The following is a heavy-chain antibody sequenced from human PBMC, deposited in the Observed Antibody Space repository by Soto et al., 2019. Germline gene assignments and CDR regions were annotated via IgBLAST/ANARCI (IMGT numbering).Heavy chain of an antibody. Sequence: GSLRLSCAASGFTFRSYSMNWVRQAPGKGLEWGSYISSSSSTIYYADSVKGRFTISRDNAKNSLYLQMNSLRDEDTAVYYCARDRPPVRGVIMPDYWGQGTLVTVSS. D-gene: IGHD3-10*01. CDR3: ARDRPPVRGVIMPDY. CDR1: GFTFRSYS. J-gene: IGHJ4*02. V-gene: IGHV3-48*02. CDR2: ISSSSSTI.